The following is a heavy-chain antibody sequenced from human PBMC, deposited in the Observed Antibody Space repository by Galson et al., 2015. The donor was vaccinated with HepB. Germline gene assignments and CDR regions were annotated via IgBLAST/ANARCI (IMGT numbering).Heavy chain of an antibody. J-gene: IGHJ6*03. CDR1: GFTFSSYE. CDR3: AKDDYGDYYYYYMDV. Sequence: SLRLSCAASGFTFSSYEMNWVRQAPGKGLEWVSYISSSGSTIYYADSVKGRFTISRDNAKNSLYLQMNSLRAEDTALYYCAKDDYGDYYYYYMDVWGKGTTVTVSS. CDR2: ISSSGSTI. D-gene: IGHD4-17*01. V-gene: IGHV3-48*03.